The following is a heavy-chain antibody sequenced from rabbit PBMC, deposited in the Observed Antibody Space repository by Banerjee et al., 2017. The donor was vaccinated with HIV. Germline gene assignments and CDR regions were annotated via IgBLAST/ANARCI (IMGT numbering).Heavy chain of an antibody. CDR2: INTSSGST. D-gene: IGHD4-1*01. CDR3: ARDLAGVIGWNFDL. Sequence: QSLEESGGDLVQPEGSLTLTCKASGFDFSSNAMCWVRQAPGKGLEWIACINTSSGSTVYATWAKGRFTISRTSSTTVALQMTSLTAADTATYFCARDLAGVIGWNFDLWGQGTLVTVS. V-gene: IGHV1S40*01. J-gene: IGHJ4*01. CDR1: GFDFSSNA.